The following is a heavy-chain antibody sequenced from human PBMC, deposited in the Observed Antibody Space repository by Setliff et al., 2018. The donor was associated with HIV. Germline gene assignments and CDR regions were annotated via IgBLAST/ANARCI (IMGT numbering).Heavy chain of an antibody. J-gene: IGHJ6*03. CDR3: ARVPSGSYSGGFYYYYYMDV. V-gene: IGHV4-59*11. Sequence: PSETLSLTCTVSGGSISSHYWSWIRQPPGKGLEWIGYIYYSGSTNYNPYLKSRVTISVDTSKNQFSRKLSSVTAADTAVYYCARVPSGSYSGGFYYYYYMDVWGKGTTFTVSS. CDR2: IYYSGST. CDR1: GGSISSHY. D-gene: IGHD1-26*01.